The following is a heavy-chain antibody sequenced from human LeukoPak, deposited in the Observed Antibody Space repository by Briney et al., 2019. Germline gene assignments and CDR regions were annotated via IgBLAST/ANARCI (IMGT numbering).Heavy chain of an antibody. CDR2: VNPNSGGT. CDR1: GYTFTAYY. CDR3: ARDYYDSSGFGAFDI. Sequence: ASVKVSCKASGYTFTAYYMHWVRQAPGQGLEWMGWVNPNSGGTNYAQKFQGRVTMTRDTSISTAYMELSRLRSDDTAVYYCARDYYDSSGFGAFDIWGQGTMVTVSS. D-gene: IGHD3-22*01. J-gene: IGHJ3*02. V-gene: IGHV1-2*02.